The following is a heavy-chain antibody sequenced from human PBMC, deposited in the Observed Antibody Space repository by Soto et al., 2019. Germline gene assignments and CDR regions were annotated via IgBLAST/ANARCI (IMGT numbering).Heavy chain of an antibody. J-gene: IGHJ6*02. CDR2: INYSGST. CDR3: ARVPPGSGTYFNYYYVMDV. Sequence: QVQLQESGPGLVKPSQTLSLSCTLSGDSISSGNYYWGWIRHPPGKGLEWIAYINYSGSTYWNQSLRGRITMSVDTWKNQFSLKLRSVTAADTAVYYCARVPPGSGTYFNYYYVMDVWGQGTTVTVSS. CDR1: GDSISSGNYY. D-gene: IGHD3-10*01. V-gene: IGHV4-30-4*01.